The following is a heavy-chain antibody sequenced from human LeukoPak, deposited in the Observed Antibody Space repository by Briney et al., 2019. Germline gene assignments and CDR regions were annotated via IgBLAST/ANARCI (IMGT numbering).Heavy chain of an antibody. J-gene: IGHJ4*02. Sequence: GASVKISCKASGYSFSAYYMHWVRQAPGQGLEWMGVINPSGGSTSYALKFQGRVTVSRDTSTSTVYMELTSLRSDDTAVYFCATSGSYHKYYFDYWGQGTLVTVSS. D-gene: IGHD1-26*01. CDR2: INPSGGST. CDR3: ATSGSYHKYYFDY. V-gene: IGHV1-46*01. CDR1: GYSFSAYY.